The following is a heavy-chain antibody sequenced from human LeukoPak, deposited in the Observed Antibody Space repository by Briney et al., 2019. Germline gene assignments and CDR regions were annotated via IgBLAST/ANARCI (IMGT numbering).Heavy chain of an antibody. J-gene: IGHJ4*02. CDR2: INWNGVST. CDR1: GFTFDDYG. Sequence: GSLLLSCAAAGFTFDDYGMRWVRQAAGKGVEWVSCINWNGVSTGYADSVKGRFTISRDNAKNSLYLQMNSLGAEDTALYYCARVPFGIAVKDYWGQGTLVTVSS. CDR3: ARVPFGIAVKDY. D-gene: IGHD6-19*01. V-gene: IGHV3-20*04.